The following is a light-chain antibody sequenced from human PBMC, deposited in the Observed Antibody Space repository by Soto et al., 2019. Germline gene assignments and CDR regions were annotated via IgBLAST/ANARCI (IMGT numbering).Light chain of an antibody. J-gene: IGKJ4*01. CDR2: GAS. CDR3: QHYRSTPLT. Sequence: VLTQSPGTLSLSPGERATLFCSAGQSVSSGDLAWYQQKPGQAPRLLIYGASNRATGIPDRFSGSGSGTAFTLTISSRAHEDVAVYYCQHYRSTPLTFGGGTKVEIK. CDR1: QSVSSGD. V-gene: IGKV3-20*01.